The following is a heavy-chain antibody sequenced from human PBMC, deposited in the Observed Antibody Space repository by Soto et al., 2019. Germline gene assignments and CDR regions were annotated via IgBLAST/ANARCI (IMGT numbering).Heavy chain of an antibody. V-gene: IGHV4-34*01. CDR2: LDHSGSP. J-gene: IGHJ5*02. Sequence: SETLSLTCAVSGGSFSGYYWSWIRQPPGKGLEWIGELDHSGSPNYNPSLNSRVTMSIDTSKSQFSLKLNSVTAADTAVYFCARAYSSGWYWFDPWGQGTLVTVSS. CDR3: ARAYSSGWYWFDP. CDR1: GGSFSGYY. D-gene: IGHD6-19*01.